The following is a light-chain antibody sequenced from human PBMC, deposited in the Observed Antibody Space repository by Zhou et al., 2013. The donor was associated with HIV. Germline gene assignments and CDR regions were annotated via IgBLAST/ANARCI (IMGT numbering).Light chain of an antibody. V-gene: IGKV3-20*01. CDR1: QSVSSSY. CDR3: HQYGSSIPT. Sequence: EIVLTQSPGTLSLSPGERATLSCRASQSVSSSYLTWYQQKPGQAPRLLIYGASSRATGTPDRFSGSGSGTDFTLTISRLEPEDFAVYYCHQYGSSIPTFGQGTKVEIK. CDR2: GAS. J-gene: IGKJ1*01.